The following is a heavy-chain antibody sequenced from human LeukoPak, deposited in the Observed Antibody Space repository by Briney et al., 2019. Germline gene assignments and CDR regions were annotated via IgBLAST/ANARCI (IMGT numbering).Heavy chain of an antibody. D-gene: IGHD3-22*01. CDR1: GFTFSSYW. J-gene: IGHJ3*02. CDR3: AKNHDSNGYHTDDAFDI. V-gene: IGHV3-74*01. CDR2: INSDESST. Sequence: GGSLRLSCAASGFTFSSYWMHWVRQAPGKGLVWVSRINSDESSTNYADSVKGRITISRDNAKNTLYLQMNSLRAEDTGVYYCAKNHDSNGYHTDDAFDIWGQGTMVTVSS.